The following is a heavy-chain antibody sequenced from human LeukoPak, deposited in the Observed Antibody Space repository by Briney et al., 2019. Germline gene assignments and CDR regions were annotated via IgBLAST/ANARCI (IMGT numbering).Heavy chain of an antibody. V-gene: IGHV3-23*01. D-gene: IGHD3-10*01. J-gene: IGHJ4*02. CDR3: ALKSSYYGSGSQYFDY. CDR2: ISGSGGNT. CDR1: RFTFSSYG. Sequence: GGSVRLSCVASRFTFSSYGMSWVRQAPGKGLEWVSAISGSGGNTYYADSVKGRFTISRDNSKNTLYLQMNSLRAEDTAIYYCALKSSYYGSGSQYFDYWGQGTLVTVSP.